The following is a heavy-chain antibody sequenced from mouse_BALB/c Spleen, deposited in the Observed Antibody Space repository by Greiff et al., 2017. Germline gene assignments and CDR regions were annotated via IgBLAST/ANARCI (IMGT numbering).Heavy chain of an antibody. CDR2: ISYSGST. J-gene: IGHJ4*01. CDR1: GDSITSGY. Sequence: VQLKESGPSLVKPSQTLSLTCSVTGDSITSGYWNWIRKFPGNKLEYMGYISYSGSTYYNPSLKSRISITRDTSKNQYYLQLNSVTTEDTDTYYCARITTVVAGDAMDYWGQGTSVTVSS. V-gene: IGHV3-8*02. D-gene: IGHD1-1*01. CDR3: ARITTVVAGDAMDY.